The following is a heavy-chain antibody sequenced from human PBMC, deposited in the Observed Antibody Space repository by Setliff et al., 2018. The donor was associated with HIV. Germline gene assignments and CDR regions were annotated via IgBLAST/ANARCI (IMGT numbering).Heavy chain of an antibody. Sequence: GASVKVSCKASGYTFTSYYMHWVRQAPGQGLEWMGRVVPEDGKTIYAERFQDRITITADTSIDTVYMELSSLRSEDTAVYYCAKQGKYFDWLFSSAVDLMFDLWGQGTPVTVSS. V-gene: IGHV1-69-2*01. CDR2: VVPEDGKT. D-gene: IGHD3-9*01. CDR3: AKQGKYFDWLFSSAVDLMFDL. CDR1: GYTFTSYY. J-gene: IGHJ4*02.